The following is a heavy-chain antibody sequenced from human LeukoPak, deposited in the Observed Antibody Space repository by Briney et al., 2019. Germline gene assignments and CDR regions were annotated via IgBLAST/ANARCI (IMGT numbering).Heavy chain of an antibody. CDR3: AGGNYYDSSGYDYSDY. D-gene: IGHD3-22*01. V-gene: IGHV4-59*01. CDR2: IYYSGST. Sequence: SETLSLTCTVSGGSISSYYWSWIRQPPGKGLEWVGYIYYSGSTNYNPSLKSRVTISVDTSKNQFSLKLSSVTAADTAVYYCAGGNYYDSSGYDYSDYWGQGTLVTVSS. CDR1: GGSISSYY. J-gene: IGHJ4*02.